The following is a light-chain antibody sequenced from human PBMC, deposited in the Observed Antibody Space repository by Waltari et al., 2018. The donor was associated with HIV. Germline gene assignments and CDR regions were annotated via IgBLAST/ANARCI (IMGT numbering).Light chain of an antibody. J-gene: IGKJ2*01. Sequence: DIVMTQSPDSLTVSLGERATINCKSNQTLFYSSNNKNYLAWYQQKPRQPPKLLIYWASSRESGVPGRFSGSGSVTNFSLTITSLQAEDVAIYYCQQYFNTPYTFGRGTKVEI. CDR2: WAS. CDR3: QQYFNTPYT. CDR1: QTLFYSSNNKNY. V-gene: IGKV4-1*01.